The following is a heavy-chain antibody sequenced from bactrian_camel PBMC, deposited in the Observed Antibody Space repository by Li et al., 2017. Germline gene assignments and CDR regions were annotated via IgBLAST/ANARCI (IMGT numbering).Heavy chain of an antibody. J-gene: IGHJ4*01. Sequence: VQLVESGGGLVLPGGSLSLSCAASGFTFSSNIMTWVRQAPGKGLEWVSSITGGDSTTYTTYYGNSVKGRFTISRDNAKNMLYLQMNSLKTEDTAVYYCATIETLYGGSLWGDYWGQGTQVTVS. D-gene: IGHD6*01. CDR2: ITGGDSTTYTT. CDR1: GFTFSSNI. V-gene: IGHV3S40*01. CDR3: ATIETLYGGSLWGDY.